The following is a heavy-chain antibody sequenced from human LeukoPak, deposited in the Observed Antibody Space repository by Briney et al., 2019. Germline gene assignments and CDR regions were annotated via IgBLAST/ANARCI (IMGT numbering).Heavy chain of an antibody. V-gene: IGHV4-34*01. D-gene: IGHD3-3*01. CDR1: GGSFSGYY. CDR2: INHSGST. Sequence: SETLSLTCAVYGGSFSGYYWSWIRQPPGKGLEWIGEINHSGSTNYNPSLKSRVTISVDKSKNQFSLKLSSVTAADTAVYYCARGRHITIFGVVITLEYFQHWGQGTLVTVSS. J-gene: IGHJ1*01. CDR3: ARGRHITIFGVVITLEYFQH.